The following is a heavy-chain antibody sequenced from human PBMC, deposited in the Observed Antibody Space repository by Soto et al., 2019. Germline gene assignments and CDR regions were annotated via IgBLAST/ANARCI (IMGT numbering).Heavy chain of an antibody. CDR3: ARSYRGYDFGSRNYFDY. J-gene: IGHJ4*02. D-gene: IGHD5-12*01. CDR2: IYYDGGT. V-gene: IGHV4-61*01. CDR1: GASVRSDNFY. Sequence: QVQLQESGPGLVKPSETLSLTCSVFGASVRSDNFYWSWIRQPPGKGLEWIGLIYYDGGTNYNPSLKRRVIISVDTSKNQFSLTLTSVTTADRAVYYCARSYRGYDFGSRNYFDYWGQGSLVTVSS.